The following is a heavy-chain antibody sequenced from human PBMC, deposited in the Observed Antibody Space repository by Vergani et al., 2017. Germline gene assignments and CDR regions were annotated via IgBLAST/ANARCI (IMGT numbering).Heavy chain of an antibody. CDR3: AKGDDSSGYYDD. D-gene: IGHD3-22*01. J-gene: IGHJ4*02. Sequence: QVQLVESGGGLVKPGGSLRLSCAASGFTFSDYYMSWIRQAPGKGLEWVSYISSSSSYTNYADSVKGRFTISRDNAKNSLYLQMNSLRAEDTAVYYCAKGDDSSGYYDDWGQGTLVTVSS. V-gene: IGHV3-11*06. CDR1: GFTFSDYY. CDR2: ISSSSSYT.